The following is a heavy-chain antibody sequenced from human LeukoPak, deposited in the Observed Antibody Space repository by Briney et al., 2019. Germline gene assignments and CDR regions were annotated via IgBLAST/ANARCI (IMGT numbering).Heavy chain of an antibody. D-gene: IGHD3-22*01. J-gene: IGHJ4*02. CDR3: ARAITYCYDCSGYSSFDY. Sequence: SVKVSCKASGGTFSIYAINWVRQAPGQGLEWVGRIIPFFGTTNYAQKFQGRVTLTTDQSPSTAYIELSSLRSEDTAVYYCARAITYCYDCSGYSSFDYWGQGTLVTVSS. V-gene: IGHV1-69*05. CDR1: GGTFSIYA. CDR2: IIPFFGTT.